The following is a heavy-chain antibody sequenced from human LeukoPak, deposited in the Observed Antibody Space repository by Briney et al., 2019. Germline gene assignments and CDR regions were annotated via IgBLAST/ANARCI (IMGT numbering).Heavy chain of an antibody. CDR2: INHSGSR. J-gene: IGHJ5*02. CDR3: ARKGSGQLVNTRRWFDP. Sequence: TSETLSLTCAVHGGSFSGYYWSWIRQSPGKGLEWIGEINHSGSRYYNPSLKSRVTISMDMSKKQFSLKLSSVTAADTAVYYCARKGSGQLVNTRRWFDPWGQGTLVTVSS. V-gene: IGHV4-34*01. CDR1: GGSFSGYY. D-gene: IGHD6-13*01.